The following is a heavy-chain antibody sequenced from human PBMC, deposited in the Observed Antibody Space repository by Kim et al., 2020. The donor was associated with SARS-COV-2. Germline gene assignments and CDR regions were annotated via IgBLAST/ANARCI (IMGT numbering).Heavy chain of an antibody. V-gene: IGHV4-59*01. CDR1: SDSISSYY. CDR2: IYYSGST. J-gene: IGHJ4*02. CDR3: TRSEGRGSCHQFDH. Sequence: SETLSLTCTVSSDSISSYYWSWIRQLPGKGLEWLGYIYYSGSTDYNPSLKSRVTISWDTSKNQVSLDVTSVSAADTAVYYCTRSEGRGSCHQFDHWGQG. D-gene: IGHD6-13*01.